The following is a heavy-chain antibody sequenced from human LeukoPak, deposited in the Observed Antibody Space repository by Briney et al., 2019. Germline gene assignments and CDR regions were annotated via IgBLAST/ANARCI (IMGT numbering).Heavy chain of an antibody. V-gene: IGHV4-59*01. CDR2: IYYSGST. CDR1: GGSISSYY. J-gene: IGHJ4*02. Sequence: SETLSLTCTVSGGSISSYYWSWIRQPRGKGLEWIGYIYYSGSTNYNPSLKSRVTISVDTSKNQFSLKLSSVTAADTAVYYCARDHRDYGDYFFDYWGQGTLVTVSS. D-gene: IGHD4-17*01. CDR3: ARDHRDYGDYFFDY.